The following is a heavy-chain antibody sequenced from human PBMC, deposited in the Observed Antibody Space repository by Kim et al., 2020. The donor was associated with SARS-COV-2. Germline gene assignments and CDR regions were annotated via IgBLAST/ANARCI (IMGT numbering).Heavy chain of an antibody. V-gene: IGHV1-24*01. Sequence: ASVKVSCKVSGYGLSELAIHWVRQAPGRRLEWLGGFDPENDGTIYAQKFQGRLTMTEDTSTDTAYMELSGLRFEDTAVYYCATPRAEWQLVPGPFNFWG. CDR3: ATPRAEWQLVPGPFNF. CDR2: FDPENDGT. J-gene: IGHJ3*01. CDR1: GYGLSELA. D-gene: IGHD6-6*01.